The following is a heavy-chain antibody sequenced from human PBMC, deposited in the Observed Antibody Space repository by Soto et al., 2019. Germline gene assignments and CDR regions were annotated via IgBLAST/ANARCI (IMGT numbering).Heavy chain of an antibody. CDR1: GFMFSRYA. Sequence: QVQLVESGGGVVPPGRSLRLSCAASGFMFSRYAMHWVRQAPGKWLEWVAVISKDGSVIYYAASVKGLFTISRDKSKNMVYLQLNSLRDEDAAVFYCVRPRSGAVPDSFAYWGQGALVTVAS. D-gene: IGHD3-3*01. V-gene: IGHV3-30*04. CDR2: ISKDGSVI. CDR3: VRPRSGAVPDSFAY. J-gene: IGHJ4*02.